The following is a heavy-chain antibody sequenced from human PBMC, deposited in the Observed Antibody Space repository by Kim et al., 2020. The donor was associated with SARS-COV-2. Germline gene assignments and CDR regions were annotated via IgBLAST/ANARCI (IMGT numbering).Heavy chain of an antibody. J-gene: IGHJ4*02. CDR2: ISYDGSNK. D-gene: IGHD5-12*01. Sequence: GGSLRLSCAASGFTFSSYGMHWVRQAPGKGLEWVAVISYDGSNKYYADSVKGRFTISRDNSKNTLYLQMISLRAEDTAVYYCAKSLGYSGYDWVLDYWGQGTLVTVSS. CDR1: GFTFSSYG. V-gene: IGHV3-30*18. CDR3: AKSLGYSGYDWVLDY.